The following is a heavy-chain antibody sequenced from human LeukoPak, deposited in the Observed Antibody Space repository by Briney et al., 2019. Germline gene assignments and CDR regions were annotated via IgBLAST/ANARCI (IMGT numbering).Heavy chain of an antibody. J-gene: IGHJ4*02. CDR3: AKGSGAARPYYLDY. V-gene: IGHV3-23*01. CDR1: GFTFSSYA. Sequence: GGSLRLSCAASGFTFSSYAMSWVRQAPGKGLEWVPAISGSGGSTYYADSVKGRFTISRDSSKSTLYLQMTSLTVEDTAVYYCAKGSGAARPYYLDYWGRGTLVTVSS. D-gene: IGHD6-6*01. CDR2: ISGSGGST.